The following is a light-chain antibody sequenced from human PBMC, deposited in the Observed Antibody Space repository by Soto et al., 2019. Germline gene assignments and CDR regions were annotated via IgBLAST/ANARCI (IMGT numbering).Light chain of an antibody. V-gene: IGKV1D-16*01. Sequence: DLQMTQSPSSVSASVGDRFTISCRASEDINSRLAWYQQKPGNAPKLLIYAASTLQSGVPSRFSGSGSGTDFTLTISCLQSEDFATYYCQQYHTSSITFGQGTRLEI. CDR3: QQYHTSSIT. CDR2: AAS. J-gene: IGKJ5*01. CDR1: EDINSR.